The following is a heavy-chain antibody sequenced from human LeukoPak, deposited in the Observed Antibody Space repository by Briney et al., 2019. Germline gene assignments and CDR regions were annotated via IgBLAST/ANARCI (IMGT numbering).Heavy chain of an antibody. CDR1: GFTFSTYW. Sequence: GGSLRLSCAASGFTFSTYWMSWVRQAPGKGLEWVATIRQDGSEKHYVDSVEGRFTISRDNAQNSLYLQMHSLGVEDTAVCYCVRGCGKSSCPYYLDSWGQGTLVTVSS. J-gene: IGHJ4*02. CDR3: VRGCGKSSCPYYLDS. D-gene: IGHD6-13*01. V-gene: IGHV3-7*01. CDR2: IRQDGSEK.